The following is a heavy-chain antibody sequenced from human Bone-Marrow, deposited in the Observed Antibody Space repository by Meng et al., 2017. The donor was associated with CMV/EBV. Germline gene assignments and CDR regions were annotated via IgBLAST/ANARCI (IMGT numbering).Heavy chain of an antibody. V-gene: IGHV1-69*02. CDR3: ARSNYELVVPAAIHPGGGYYYVMDV. CDR1: GGTFSSYT. CDR2: IIPILGIA. Sequence: SVKVSCKASGGTFSSYTISWVRQAPGQRLEWMGRIIPILGIANYAQKFQGRVTITADKSTSTAYMELSSLRSEDTAVYYCARSNYELVVPAAIHPGGGYYYVMDVWGQGTTVTFSS. J-gene: IGHJ6*02. D-gene: IGHD2-2*02.